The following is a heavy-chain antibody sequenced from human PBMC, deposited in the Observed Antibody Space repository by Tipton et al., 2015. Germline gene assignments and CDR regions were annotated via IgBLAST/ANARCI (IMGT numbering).Heavy chain of an antibody. CDR3: ARGGPTGFDF. V-gene: IGHV3-33*08. D-gene: IGHD1-26*01. Sequence: RSLRLSCAASGFTFSNYNMHWVRQAPGKGLEWVALLWYDGTQKYYADSVRGRFTISRENAKNSLNLQMNSLRAGDTALYYCARGGPTGFDFWGQGTLVTVSS. CDR2: LWYDGTQK. J-gene: IGHJ4*02. CDR1: GFTFSNYN.